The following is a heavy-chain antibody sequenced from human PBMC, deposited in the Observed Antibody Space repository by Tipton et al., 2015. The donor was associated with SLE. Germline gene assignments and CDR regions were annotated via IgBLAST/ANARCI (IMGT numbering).Heavy chain of an antibody. V-gene: IGHV4-34*01. Sequence: TLSLTCAVYGGSFSGYYWSWIRQPPGKGLEWIGEINHSGSTNYNPSLKSRVTISVDTSKNQFSLRLSSVTAADTAVYYCARGTDYGDYVFDYWGQGTLVTVSS. D-gene: IGHD4-17*01. CDR3: ARGTDYGDYVFDY. CDR2: INHSGST. J-gene: IGHJ4*02. CDR1: GGSFSGYY.